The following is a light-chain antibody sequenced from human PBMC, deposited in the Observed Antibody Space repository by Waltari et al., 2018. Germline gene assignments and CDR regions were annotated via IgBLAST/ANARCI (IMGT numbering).Light chain of an antibody. J-gene: IGKJ4*01. Sequence: EIVLTQSPGTLSLSPGERATLSCRASQSVSYNFLNWYQQKPGQAPGLLIHGASSRATGIPDRFSGSGSGTDFTLTISRLEPEDFAVYYCQQYDGVVLTFGGGTKVEI. CDR2: GAS. CDR3: QQYDGVVLT. CDR1: QSVSYNF. V-gene: IGKV3-20*01.